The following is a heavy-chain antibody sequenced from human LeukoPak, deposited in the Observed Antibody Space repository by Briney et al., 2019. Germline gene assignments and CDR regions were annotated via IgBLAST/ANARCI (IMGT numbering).Heavy chain of an antibody. CDR2: INSDGSST. J-gene: IGHJ4*02. CDR3: ARGWAAVTVDY. Sequence: GGSLRLSCAASGFTFDDYAMHWVRQAPGKGLVWVSRINSDGSSTSYADSVKGRFTISRDNAKNTLYLQMNSLRAEDTAVYYCARGWAAVTVDYWGQGTLVTVSS. CDR1: GFTFDDYA. V-gene: IGHV3-74*01. D-gene: IGHD2-21*02.